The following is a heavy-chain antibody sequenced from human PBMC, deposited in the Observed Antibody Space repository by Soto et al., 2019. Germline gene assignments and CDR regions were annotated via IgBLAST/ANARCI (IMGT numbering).Heavy chain of an antibody. V-gene: IGHV3-30*18. CDR3: AKDLGQQLILNYGMDV. CDR1: GFTFNNYG. Sequence: QVQLVESGGGVVQPGTSLRLSCAPSGFTFNNYGIYWFCQAPGKGLEWVAVVSYDGSHKYYADSVKGRFTISRENAKNMLYLQMNSLRPDDTAVYYCAKDLGQQLILNYGMDVWGQGTTVIVSS. CDR2: VSYDGSHK. D-gene: IGHD4-4*01. J-gene: IGHJ6*02.